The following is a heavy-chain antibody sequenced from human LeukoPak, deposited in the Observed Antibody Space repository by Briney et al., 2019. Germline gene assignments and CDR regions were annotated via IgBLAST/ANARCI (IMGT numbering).Heavy chain of an antibody. V-gene: IGHV4-30-2*01. J-gene: IGHJ6*03. CDR3: ARGYDFWSGYYKDYYYYMDV. Sequence: SQTLSLTCTVSGGSISSGGYYWSWIRQPPGKGLEWIGYIYHSGSTYYNPSLKSRVTISVDRSKNQFSLKLSSVTAADTAVYYCARGYDFWSGYYKDYYYYMDVWGKGTTVTVSS. CDR1: GGSISSGGYY. D-gene: IGHD3-3*01. CDR2: IYHSGST.